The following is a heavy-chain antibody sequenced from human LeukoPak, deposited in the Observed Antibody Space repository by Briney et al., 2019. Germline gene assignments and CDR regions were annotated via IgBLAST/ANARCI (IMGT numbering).Heavy chain of an antibody. D-gene: IGHD3-10*01. Sequence: SETLSLTCTVSGGSISSSSYYWGWIRQPPWKGLEWIGSIYYSGSTYYNPSLKSRVTISVDTSKNQFSLKLSSVTAADTAVYYCAGWTMVRANWFDPWGQGTLVTVSS. J-gene: IGHJ5*02. CDR1: GGSISSSSYY. V-gene: IGHV4-39*07. CDR3: AGWTMVRANWFDP. CDR2: IYYSGST.